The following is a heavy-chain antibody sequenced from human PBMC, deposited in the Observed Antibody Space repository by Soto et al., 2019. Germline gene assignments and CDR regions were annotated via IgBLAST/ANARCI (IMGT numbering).Heavy chain of an antibody. CDR2: ISSSSSTI. CDR1: GFKFSRYR. D-gene: IGHD2-15*01. J-gene: IGHJ4*02. V-gene: IGHV3-48*01. Sequence: GGSLRLSCAAPGFKFSRYRMTWVHQAPGKGLEWVSYISSSSSTIYYADSVKGRFTISRDNAKNSLYLQMNSLRAEDTAVYYCARDLLGYCSGGSCYFISLFDYWGQGTLVTVSS. CDR3: ARDLLGYCSGGSCYFISLFDY.